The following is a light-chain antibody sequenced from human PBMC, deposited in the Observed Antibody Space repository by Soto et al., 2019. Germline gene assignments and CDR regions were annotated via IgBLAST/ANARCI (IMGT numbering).Light chain of an antibody. V-gene: IGKV2-28*01. Sequence: DIVMTQSPLSLSVTPGEPASISCRSSRSLLHSNGYNYLDWYLQKPGQSPQLLIYLGSNRASGVPDRFSGSGSGTDFTLKISRVEAEDVGVYYCMQALQTRTFGGGTKVEIK. CDR2: LGS. CDR3: MQALQTRT. J-gene: IGKJ4*01. CDR1: RSLLHSNGYNY.